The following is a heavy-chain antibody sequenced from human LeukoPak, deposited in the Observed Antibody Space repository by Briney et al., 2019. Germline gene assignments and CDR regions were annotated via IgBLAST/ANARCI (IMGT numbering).Heavy chain of an antibody. CDR2: ISAYNGNT. CDR1: GYTFTSYV. CDR3: ARGYSYGYRSPFDY. Sequence: ASVKVSCKASGYTFTSYVISWVRQAPGQGLEWMGWISAYNGNTNYAQKLQGRVTMTTDTSKSTAYMELRSLRSDDTAVYYCARGYSYGYRSPFDYWGQGTLVTVSS. J-gene: IGHJ4*02. V-gene: IGHV1-18*01. D-gene: IGHD5-18*01.